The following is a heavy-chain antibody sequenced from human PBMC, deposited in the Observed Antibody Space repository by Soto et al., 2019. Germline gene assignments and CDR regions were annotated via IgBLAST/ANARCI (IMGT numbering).Heavy chain of an antibody. J-gene: IGHJ4*02. Sequence: PSETLSLTCAVYGGSFSGYYWNWVRQAPGKGLEWVSYISGSSSTIYYADSVKGRFTISRDNAKDSLFLQMNSLRAEDTAVYYCARDPYSGTWNAKAYWALGTLVTVSS. CDR1: GGSFSGYY. CDR2: ISGSSSTI. D-gene: IGHD6-13*01. V-gene: IGHV3-48*01. CDR3: ARDPYSGTWNAKAY.